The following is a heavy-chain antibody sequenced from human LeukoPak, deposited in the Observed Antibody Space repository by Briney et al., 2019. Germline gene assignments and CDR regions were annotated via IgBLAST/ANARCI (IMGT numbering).Heavy chain of an antibody. CDR3: ARGPVFDI. Sequence: TSETLSLTCIVSGGSISSSSYYWGWIRQPPGKGLEWIGSIYYSGSTYYNPSLKSRVTISVDTSKNQFSLKLRSVTAADTAVYYCARGPVFDIWGQGTMVTVSS. V-gene: IGHV4-39*07. CDR2: IYYSGST. J-gene: IGHJ3*02. CDR1: GGSISSSSYY.